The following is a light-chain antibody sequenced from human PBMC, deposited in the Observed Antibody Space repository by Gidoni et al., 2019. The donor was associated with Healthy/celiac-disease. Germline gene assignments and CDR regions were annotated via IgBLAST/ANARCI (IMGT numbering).Light chain of an antibody. Sequence: DIEMTQSPDSLAVSLGERATINCKSSQSVLYSPNNKNYLAWYQQKPVQPPKLLIYWASTRESGVPDRFSGSWSGTDFTLTISSLQAEDVAVYYCQQYYSTPYTFGQGTKLEIK. CDR1: QSVLYSPNNKNY. V-gene: IGKV4-1*01. J-gene: IGKJ2*01. CDR3: QQYYSTPYT. CDR2: WAS.